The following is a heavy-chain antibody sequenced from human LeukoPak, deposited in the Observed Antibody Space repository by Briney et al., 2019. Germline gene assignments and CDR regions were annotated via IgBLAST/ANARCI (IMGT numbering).Heavy chain of an antibody. J-gene: IGHJ3*02. D-gene: IGHD3-10*01. V-gene: IGHV1-24*01. CDR2: FDPENGEA. Sequence: GASVKVSCKVSGYTLTELSMHWVRQAPGKGLEWMGGFDPENGEAIYAQTFQGRVTMTEDTSTDTVYMELTNLRSEDTAVYYCARGQGFGELGDAFDIWGQGTMVTVSS. CDR3: ARGQGFGELGDAFDI. CDR1: GYTLTELS.